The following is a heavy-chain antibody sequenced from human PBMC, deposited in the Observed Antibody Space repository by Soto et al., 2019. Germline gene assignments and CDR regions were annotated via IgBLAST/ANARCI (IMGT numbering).Heavy chain of an antibody. CDR3: ARVPSPFSIATMFLNWFDP. D-gene: IGHD3-10*02. V-gene: IGHV4-59*01. CDR2: IYHSGNT. J-gene: IGHJ5*02. Sequence: TSETLSLTCTVSGDSISNYYWSWIRQPPGKGLEWIGSIYHSGNTNYNPSLKSRVTISLDTSKNQFSLKLSSVTAADTAMYYCARVPSPFSIATMFLNWFDPWGPGTQVTVSS. CDR1: GDSISNYY.